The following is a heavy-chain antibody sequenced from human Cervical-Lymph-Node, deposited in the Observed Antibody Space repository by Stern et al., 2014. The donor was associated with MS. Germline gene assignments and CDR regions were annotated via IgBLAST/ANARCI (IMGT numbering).Heavy chain of an antibody. J-gene: IGHJ3*02. D-gene: IGHD4-17*01. Sequence: QVQLVQSGAEMKKTGSSVRISCRASGDTFTYRDLHWVRQAPGQAPEWMGWITPYNGNTNYARKFQGRLTITRDTVNPVYMELSSLRSDDTAMYYCARSSLYGDSHSFAMWGQGTMVTVSS. CDR2: ITPYNGNT. CDR3: ARSSLYGDSHSFAM. CDR1: GDTFTYRD. V-gene: IGHV1-45*02.